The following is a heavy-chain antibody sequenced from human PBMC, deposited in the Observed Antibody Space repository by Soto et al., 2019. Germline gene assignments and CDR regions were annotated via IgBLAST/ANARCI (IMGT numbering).Heavy chain of an antibody. D-gene: IGHD3-3*01. V-gene: IGHV3-48*02. CDR1: GFTFSPYS. CDR3: ARDRSTIYGVVTPIDY. J-gene: IGHJ4*02. CDR2: ISSGGDTI. Sequence: GGSLRLSCAVSGFTFSPYSMYWVRQAPGKGLEWISYISSGGDTIYYADSVRGRFTVSRDNTKNSLYLQMDSLRDEDTAVYYCARDRSTIYGVVTPIDYWGQGTLVTVSS.